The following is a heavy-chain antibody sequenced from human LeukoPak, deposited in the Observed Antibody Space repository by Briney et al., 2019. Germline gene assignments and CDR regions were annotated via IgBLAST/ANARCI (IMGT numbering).Heavy chain of an antibody. CDR1: GGSISSYY. CDR3: ARHADPQILYSSGWYYFDY. V-gene: IGHV4-59*08. J-gene: IGHJ4*02. CDR2: IYYSGST. Sequence: KPSETLSLTCTVSGGSISSYYWSWIRQPPGKGLEWIGYIYYSGSTNYNPSLKSRVTISVDTSKNQFSLKLSSVTAADTAVYYCARHADPQILYSSGWYYFDYWGQGTLVTVSS. D-gene: IGHD6-19*01.